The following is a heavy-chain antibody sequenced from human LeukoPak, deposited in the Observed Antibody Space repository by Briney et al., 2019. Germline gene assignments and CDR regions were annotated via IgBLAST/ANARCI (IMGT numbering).Heavy chain of an antibody. CDR1: GDSVRTSNSY. Sequence: SETLSLTCTVSGDSVRTSNSYWGWIRQPPGKGLEWIGSMFYSGNTYYNPSLKSRVTISVDTSENQLSLRLSSVTAADTAVYYCARAYYYASSAFDIWGQGTMVTVSS. D-gene: IGHD3-22*01. CDR2: MFYSGNT. J-gene: IGHJ3*02. V-gene: IGHV4-39*01. CDR3: ARAYYYASSAFDI.